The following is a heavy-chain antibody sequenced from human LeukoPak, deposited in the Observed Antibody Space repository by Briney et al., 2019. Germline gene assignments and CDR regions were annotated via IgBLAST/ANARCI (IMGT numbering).Heavy chain of an antibody. CDR2: VIPIFGTA. CDR1: GGTFSSYA. Sequence: ASVQVSCKASGGTFSSYAISRVRLDPGPPREGTGGVIPIFGTAIYSQKFQGRVTITTDESTIRGYMELSILSADDTAVYYCASQVYYDSSSFGPDDDYWGQGTLVTVSS. J-gene: IGHJ4*02. D-gene: IGHD3-22*01. V-gene: IGHV1-69*05. CDR3: ASQVYYDSSSFGPDDDY.